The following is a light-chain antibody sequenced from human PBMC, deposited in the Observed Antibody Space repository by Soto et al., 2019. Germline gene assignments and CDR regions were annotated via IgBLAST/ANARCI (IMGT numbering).Light chain of an antibody. Sequence: DIPWTQSASSMSASVGDRVTITCRVSQGISSYFNWYRQKPGKVPKLLIYSASNLQSGVPSRFSGSGAGTDFTLTISSLQHEYSASYYCQQSYYNPTFGQGTKVDIK. CDR3: QQSYYNPT. CDR1: QGISSY. V-gene: IGKV1-39*01. CDR2: SAS. J-gene: IGKJ1*01.